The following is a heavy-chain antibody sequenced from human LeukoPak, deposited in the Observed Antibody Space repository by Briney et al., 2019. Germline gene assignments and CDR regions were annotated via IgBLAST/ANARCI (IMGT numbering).Heavy chain of an antibody. CDR2: INHSGST. D-gene: IGHD3-22*01. V-gene: IGHV4-34*01. CDR1: GGSFSGYY. CDR3: ASGPKAYYDSSGKYNWFDP. J-gene: IGHJ5*02. Sequence: PSETLSLTCAVYGGSFSGYYWSWIRQPPGKGLEWIGEINHSGSTNYNPSLKSRVTISEDTSKNQFSLKLSSVTAADTAVYYCASGPKAYYDSSGKYNWFDPWGQGTLVTVSS.